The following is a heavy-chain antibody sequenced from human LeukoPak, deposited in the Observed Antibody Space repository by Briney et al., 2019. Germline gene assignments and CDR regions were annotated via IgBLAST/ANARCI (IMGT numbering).Heavy chain of an antibody. CDR1: GGSISSSSYY. V-gene: IGHV4-39*07. CDR3: ARENNNLPDMVSEDAFDI. D-gene: IGHD3-10*01. J-gene: IGHJ3*02. CDR2: IYYSGST. Sequence: PSETLSLTCTVSGGSISSSSYYWGWIRQPPGKGLEWVGSIYYSGSTYYNTSLKSRVTMSVDTSKTQFSLKLSSVTAADTAVYYCARENNNLPDMVSEDAFDIWGQGTMVTVSS.